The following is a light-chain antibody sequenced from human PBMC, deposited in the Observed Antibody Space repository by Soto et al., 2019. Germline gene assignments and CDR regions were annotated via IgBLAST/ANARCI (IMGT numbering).Light chain of an antibody. CDR3: QSYDSSLSQNV. V-gene: IGLV1-40*01. CDR1: SSNIGAGYD. Sequence: QSVLTQPPSVSGAPGQRVTICCTGSSSNIGAGYDVHWYQQLPGTAPKLLIYGNSNRPSGVPDRFSGSKSGTSASLAITGLQAEDEADYYCQSYDSSLSQNVFGTWTKVTAL. CDR2: GNS. J-gene: IGLJ1*01.